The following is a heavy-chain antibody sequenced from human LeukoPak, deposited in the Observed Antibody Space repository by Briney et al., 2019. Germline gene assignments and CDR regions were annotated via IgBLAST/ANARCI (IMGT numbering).Heavy chain of an antibody. V-gene: IGHV7-4-1*02. Sequence: GASVKVSCKASGYTFTSYAMNWVRQAPGQGLEWMGWINTNTGNPTYAQGFTGRFVFSLDTSVSTAYLQISSLKAEDTAVYYCARDHRSYYVWGSYREPPPKHDAFDIWGQGTMVTVSS. J-gene: IGHJ3*02. D-gene: IGHD3-16*02. CDR1: GYTFTSYA. CDR3: ARDHRSYYVWGSYREPPPKHDAFDI. CDR2: INTNTGNP.